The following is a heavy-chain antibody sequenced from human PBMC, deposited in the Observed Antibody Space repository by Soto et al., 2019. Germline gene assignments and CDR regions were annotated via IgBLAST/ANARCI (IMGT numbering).Heavy chain of an antibody. Sequence: AGGSLRLSCRASGFTFGNYVMAWVRQAPGKGLEWVSGISASGGRTYYADSAKGRFTISRDNSNNTLYLQMSSLRAEDTAVYYCAKDLEVLSARFESWGQGDLVTVSS. CDR1: GFTFGNYV. J-gene: IGHJ4*02. D-gene: IGHD2-15*01. CDR2: ISASGGRT. V-gene: IGHV3-23*01. CDR3: AKDLEVLSARFES.